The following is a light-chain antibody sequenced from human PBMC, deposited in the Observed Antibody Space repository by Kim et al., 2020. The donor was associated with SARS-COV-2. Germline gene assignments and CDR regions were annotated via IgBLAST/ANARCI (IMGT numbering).Light chain of an antibody. Sequence: VSPGQTAIITCSGDKLGDKYACWYQQKPGQSPVLVIYQDSKRPSGIPERFSGSNSGNTATLTISGTQAMDEADYYCQAWDSSTVVVFGGGTQLTVL. CDR3: QAWDSSTVVV. J-gene: IGLJ2*01. CDR2: QDS. V-gene: IGLV3-1*01. CDR1: KLGDKY.